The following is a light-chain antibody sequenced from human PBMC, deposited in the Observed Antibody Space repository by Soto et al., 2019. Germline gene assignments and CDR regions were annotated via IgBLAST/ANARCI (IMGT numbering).Light chain of an antibody. V-gene: IGLV1-44*01. J-gene: IGLJ2*01. CDR2: GTN. CDR3: AAWDDSLNGYVV. CDR1: SCNIGSNT. Sequence: QSVLTQPPSASGTPGQRVTISCSGSSCNIGSNTVNWYQQLPGTAPKLLIYGTNQRPSGAPDPFSASKSGTSASLAISGLQSEDEADYYCAAWDDSLNGYVVFGGGTKLTVL.